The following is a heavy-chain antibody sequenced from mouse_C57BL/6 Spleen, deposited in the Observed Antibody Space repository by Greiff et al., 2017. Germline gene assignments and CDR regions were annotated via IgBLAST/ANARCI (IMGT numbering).Heavy chain of an antibody. Sequence: EVQLQESGTVLARPGASVKMSCKTSGYTFTSYWMHWVKQRPGQGLEWIGAIYPGNSDTSYNQKFKGKAKLTAVTSASPAYMELSSLTNEDSAVYYCTRTAASSYEAMDYWGQGTSVTVSS. D-gene: IGHD1-1*01. V-gene: IGHV1-5*01. J-gene: IGHJ4*01. CDR3: TRTAASSYEAMDY. CDR1: GYTFTSYW. CDR2: IYPGNSDT.